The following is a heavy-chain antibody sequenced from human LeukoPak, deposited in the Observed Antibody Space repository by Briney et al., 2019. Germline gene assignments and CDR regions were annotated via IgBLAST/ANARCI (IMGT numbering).Heavy chain of an antibody. CDR3: ARAPTGRIAAAGTGHWFDP. Sequence: ASVKVSCKTSGYTFSDYYIHWIRQAPGQGLEWVGWINPNSGDTDYAQKFQGRVTVTRDTSISTAYMELSRLRSDDTAVYYCARAPTGRIAAAGTGHWFDPWGQGTLVTVSS. CDR1: GYTFSDYY. D-gene: IGHD6-13*01. J-gene: IGHJ5*02. V-gene: IGHV1-2*02. CDR2: INPNSGDT.